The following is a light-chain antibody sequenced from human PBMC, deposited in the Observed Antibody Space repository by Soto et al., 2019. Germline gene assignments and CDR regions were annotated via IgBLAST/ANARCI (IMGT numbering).Light chain of an antibody. Sequence: EIVLTQSPATLSLSPGERATLSCRASQSVSSYLAWYQQKPGQAPRLLIYDASNRATGIPARFSGSGSGTGFTLTISSLEPEDFAVYYCQQRSNCPLTFGGGTKVEIK. CDR1: QSVSSY. CDR3: QQRSNCPLT. CDR2: DAS. V-gene: IGKV3-11*01. J-gene: IGKJ4*01.